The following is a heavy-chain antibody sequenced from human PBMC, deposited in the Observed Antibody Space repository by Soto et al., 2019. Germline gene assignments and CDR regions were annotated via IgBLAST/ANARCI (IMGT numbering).Heavy chain of an antibody. CDR1: GYTFTSYC. CDR2: INPNNGGT. J-gene: IGHJ6*03. D-gene: IGHD3-3*01. V-gene: IGHV1-2*04. CDR3: ARGPGFWSGYESNYYMDV. Sequence: GASVKVSCKASGYTFTSYCISWVRQAPGQGLEWMGWINPNNGGTNYAQKFQGWVTMTRDTSISTAYMELSRLRSDDTAVYYCARGPGFWSGYESNYYMDVWGKGTTVTVSS.